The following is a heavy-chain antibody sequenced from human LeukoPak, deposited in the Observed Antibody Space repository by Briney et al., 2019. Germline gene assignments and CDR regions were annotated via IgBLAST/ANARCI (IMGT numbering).Heavy chain of an antibody. CDR3: ASSSVQGVITPFDY. Sequence: ASVKVSCKASGYTFTSYDINWVRQATGQGLEWTGWMNPNSGNTGYAQKFQGRVTMTRNTSISTAYMELSSLRSEDTAVYYCASSSVQGVITPFDYWGQGTLVTVSS. CDR2: MNPNSGNT. J-gene: IGHJ4*02. D-gene: IGHD3-10*01. V-gene: IGHV1-8*01. CDR1: GYTFTSYD.